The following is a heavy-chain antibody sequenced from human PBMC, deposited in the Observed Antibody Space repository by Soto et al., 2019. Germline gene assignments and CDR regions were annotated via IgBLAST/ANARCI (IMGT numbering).Heavy chain of an antibody. Sequence: QVQLQESGPGLVKPSETLSLTCTVSGGSISSYYWSWIRQPPGKGLEWIGYIYYSGSTNYNPSLKSRVTMSVDTPKNQFSLKLSSVTAADTAVYYCASAAAAGLFDYWGQGTLVTVSS. CDR1: GGSISSYY. D-gene: IGHD6-13*01. CDR2: IYYSGST. CDR3: ASAAAAGLFDY. V-gene: IGHV4-59*01. J-gene: IGHJ4*02.